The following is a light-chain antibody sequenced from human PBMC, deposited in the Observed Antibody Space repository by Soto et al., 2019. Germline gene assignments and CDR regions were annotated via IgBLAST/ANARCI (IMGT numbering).Light chain of an antibody. Sequence: DIQVTQSPSTLSASVGDSVTISCRASQIISNWLAWYQQKPGKAPKLLIYKASTLESGVPSRFSDSGSGTDFTLTISSLQPDDFATYYCQPYNTFLLTFGPGTRVDIK. CDR1: QIISNW. V-gene: IGKV1-5*03. CDR3: QPYNTFLLT. J-gene: IGKJ3*01. CDR2: KAS.